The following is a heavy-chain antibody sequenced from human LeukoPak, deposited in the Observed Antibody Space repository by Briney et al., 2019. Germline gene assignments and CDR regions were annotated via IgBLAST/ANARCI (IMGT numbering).Heavy chain of an antibody. D-gene: IGHD1-7*01. V-gene: IGHV3-21*01. CDR3: ARDRRITGTRGAFDI. Sequence: GGSLRLSCAASGFTFSSYSMNWVRQAPGKGLEWVSSISGSSSYIYYADSVKGRFTISRDNAKNSLYLQMNSLRAEDTAVYYCARDRRITGTRGAFDIWGQGTMVTVSS. J-gene: IGHJ3*02. CDR1: GFTFSSYS. CDR2: ISGSSSYI.